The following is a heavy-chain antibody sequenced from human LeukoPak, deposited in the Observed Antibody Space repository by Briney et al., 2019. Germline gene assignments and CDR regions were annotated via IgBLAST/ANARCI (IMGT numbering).Heavy chain of an antibody. D-gene: IGHD3-22*01. CDR2: ISGSGGST. Sequence: GGSLRLSCAASGFTFSSYAMSWVRQAPGKGLEWVSAISGSGGSTYYADSVKGRFTISRDNSKNTLYLQMNSLRAEDTAVYYCASRHSGYDAFDIWGQGTMVTASS. V-gene: IGHV3-23*01. CDR1: GFTFSSYA. J-gene: IGHJ3*02. CDR3: ASRHSGYDAFDI.